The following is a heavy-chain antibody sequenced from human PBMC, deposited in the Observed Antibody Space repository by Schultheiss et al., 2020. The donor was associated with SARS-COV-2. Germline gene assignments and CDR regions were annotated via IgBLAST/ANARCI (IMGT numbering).Heavy chain of an antibody. V-gene: IGHV5-51*01. CDR3: ARAASFITMVLGVIKNTPSGFDY. D-gene: IGHD3-10*01. J-gene: IGHJ4*02. CDR2: IYPGDSDT. CDR1: GYSFTSYW. Sequence: GESLKISCKGSGYSFTSYWIGWVRQMPGKGLEWMGIIYPGDSDTRYSPSFQGQVTISADKSISTAYLQWSSLKASDTAMYYCARAASFITMVLGVIKNTPSGFDYWGQGTLVTVSS.